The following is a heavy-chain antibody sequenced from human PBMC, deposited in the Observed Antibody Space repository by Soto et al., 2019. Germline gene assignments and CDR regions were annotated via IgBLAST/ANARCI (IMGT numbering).Heavy chain of an antibody. CDR3: VNGGYSGAGVYYFDF. Sequence: EVQLVESGGGLVQPGGSLRLSCAASGFTFSNSWIHWVRQAPGKGLVWVSRINGDGSTINYADSVKGRFTISRDNAKNTLYLQLNSLRVEDTAVYHCVNGGYSGAGVYYFDFWGQGTLVTVSS. J-gene: IGHJ4*02. V-gene: IGHV3-74*01. CDR2: INGDGSTI. D-gene: IGHD5-12*01. CDR1: GFTFSNSW.